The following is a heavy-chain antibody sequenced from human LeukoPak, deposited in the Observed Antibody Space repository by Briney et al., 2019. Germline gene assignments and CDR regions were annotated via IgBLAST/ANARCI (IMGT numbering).Heavy chain of an antibody. CDR3: ARHERGRFPYYFDY. CDR1: GGSISSSSYY. D-gene: IGHD2-15*01. Sequence: SETLSLTCTVSGGSISSSSYYWGWLRQPPGKGLEWIGSIYYSGSTYYNPSLKSRVTISVDTSKNQFSLKLSSVTAADTAVYYCARHERGRFPYYFDYWGQGTLVTVSS. J-gene: IGHJ4*02. CDR2: IYYSGST. V-gene: IGHV4-39*01.